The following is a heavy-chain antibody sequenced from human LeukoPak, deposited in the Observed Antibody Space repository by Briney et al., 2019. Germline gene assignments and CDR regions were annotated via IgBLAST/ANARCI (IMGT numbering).Heavy chain of an antibody. Sequence: GGSLRLSCAASGFSFSTYWMTWVRQAPGKGLERVANIKQDGSDKYYVDSVKGRFTISRDNAKNSLYLQMNSLRAEDTAVYYCARGFYVSGSYWSGTHYYGLDVWGQGTTVTVSS. V-gene: IGHV3-7*01. CDR1: GFSFSTYW. D-gene: IGHD3-10*01. CDR2: IKQDGSDK. J-gene: IGHJ6*02. CDR3: ARGFYVSGSYWSGTHYYGLDV.